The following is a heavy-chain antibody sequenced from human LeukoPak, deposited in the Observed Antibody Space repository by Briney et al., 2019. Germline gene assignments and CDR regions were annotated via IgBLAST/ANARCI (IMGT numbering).Heavy chain of an antibody. D-gene: IGHD1-26*01. V-gene: IGHV4-34*01. Sequence: PSETLSLTCAVYGGSFSGYYWSWIRQPPGKGLEWIGEINHSGSTNYNPFLKSRVTISVDTSKNQFSLKLSSVTAADTAVYYCARDSYYYYYMDVWGKGTTVTVSS. CDR1: GGSFSGYY. J-gene: IGHJ6*03. CDR3: ARDSYYYYYMDV. CDR2: INHSGST.